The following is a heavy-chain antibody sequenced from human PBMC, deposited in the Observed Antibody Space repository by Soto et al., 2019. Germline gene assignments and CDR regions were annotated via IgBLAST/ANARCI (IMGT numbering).Heavy chain of an antibody. Sequence: GGSLRLSCAASGFTFSSYGMHWVRQAPGKGLEWVAVISYDGSNKYYADSVKGRFTISRDNSKNTLYLQMNSLRADDTAVYYCAKSICSGGSCYMKYYYMDVWGKGTTVTVSS. CDR3: AKSICSGGSCYMKYYYMDV. CDR1: GFTFSSYG. D-gene: IGHD2-15*01. V-gene: IGHV3-30*18. CDR2: ISYDGSNK. J-gene: IGHJ6*03.